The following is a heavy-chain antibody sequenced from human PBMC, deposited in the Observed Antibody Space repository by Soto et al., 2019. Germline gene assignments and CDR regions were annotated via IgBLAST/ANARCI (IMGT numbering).Heavy chain of an antibody. D-gene: IGHD3-3*01. CDR2: ISSSGSTM. J-gene: IGHJ6*02. V-gene: IGHV3-11*01. CDR3: ARVRFLRSRGMDV. Sequence: GGSLRLSGAGSGFTFSDYYMSWIRHAPGKGLEWVSYISSSGSTMYYADSVKGRFTISRDNAKNSLYLQMNSLRAEDTAVYYCARVRFLRSRGMDVWGQGTTVTVSS. CDR1: GFTFSDYY.